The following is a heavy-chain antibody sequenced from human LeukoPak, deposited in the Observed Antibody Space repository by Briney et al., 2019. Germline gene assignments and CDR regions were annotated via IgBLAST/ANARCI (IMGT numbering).Heavy chain of an antibody. Sequence: SVKVSCKASGGTFSSYAISWVRQAPGQGLEWMGGIIPIFGTANYAQKFQGRATITADESTSTAYMELSSLRSEDTAVYYCARGPYSSSWPPLDYWGQGTLVTVSS. CDR2: IIPIFGTA. V-gene: IGHV1-69*13. CDR3: ARGPYSSSWPPLDY. D-gene: IGHD6-13*01. J-gene: IGHJ4*02. CDR1: GGTFSSYA.